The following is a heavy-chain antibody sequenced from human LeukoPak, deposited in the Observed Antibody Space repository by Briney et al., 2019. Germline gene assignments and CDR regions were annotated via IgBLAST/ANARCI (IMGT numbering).Heavy chain of an antibody. Sequence: VASVKISCKASGYTFTDYYMHWVQQAPGKGLEWMGRVDPEDGETIYAEKFQGRVTITADTSTDTAYMELSSLRSEDTAVYYCATDLSTGITVILKLDYWGQGTLVAVSS. CDR1: GYTFTDYY. J-gene: IGHJ4*02. CDR3: ATDLSTGITVILKLDY. D-gene: IGHD3-22*01. CDR2: VDPEDGET. V-gene: IGHV1-69-2*01.